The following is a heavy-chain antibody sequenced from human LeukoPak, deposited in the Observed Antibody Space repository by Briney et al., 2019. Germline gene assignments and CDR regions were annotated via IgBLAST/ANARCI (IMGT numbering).Heavy chain of an antibody. D-gene: IGHD1-26*01. CDR1: GFTFGSNI. J-gene: IGHJ4*02. V-gene: IGHV3-33*06. CDR2: IWYDGSRK. Sequence: GGSLRLSCAASGFTFGSNIMHWVRQAPGRGLEGVAGIWYDGSRKHYGDLAEGRFSISRDNSKKTLDLHMNRLRAEDTAVYYCAKDKWEDSGNYYHYFDYWGQGILVTVSS. CDR3: AKDKWEDSGNYYHYFDY.